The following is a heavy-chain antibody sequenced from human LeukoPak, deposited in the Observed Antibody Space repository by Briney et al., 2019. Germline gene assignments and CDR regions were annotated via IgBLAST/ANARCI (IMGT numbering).Heavy chain of an antibody. Sequence: GGSLRLSCAASGYTFRTYWMSWVRQAPGRGLEWVANIKEDGSGKYYVDSVKGRFTISRDNARNSVYLQLSSLRAEDTAMYYCASSGYYYDGADYWGQGTLVTVSS. CDR2: IKEDGSGK. V-gene: IGHV3-7*03. CDR3: ASSGYYYDGADY. J-gene: IGHJ4*02. D-gene: IGHD3-22*01. CDR1: GYTFRTYW.